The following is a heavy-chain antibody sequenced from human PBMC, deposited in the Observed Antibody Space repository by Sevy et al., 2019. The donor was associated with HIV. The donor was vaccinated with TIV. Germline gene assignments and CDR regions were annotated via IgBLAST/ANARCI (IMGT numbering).Heavy chain of an antibody. D-gene: IGHD2-15*01. Sequence: SETLSLTCAVYGGSFSGYYWSWIRQPPGKGLEWIGEINHSGSTNYNPSLKSRVTISVDTSKNQFSLKLSSVTAAATAAYYCASARGCGSGGSSRETLDYWGQGTLVTVSS. V-gene: IGHV4-34*01. CDR2: INHSGST. CDR3: ASARGCGSGGSSRETLDY. CDR1: GGSFSGYY. J-gene: IGHJ4*02.